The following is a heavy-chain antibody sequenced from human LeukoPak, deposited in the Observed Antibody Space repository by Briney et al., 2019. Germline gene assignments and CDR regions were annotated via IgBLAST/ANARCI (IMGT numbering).Heavy chain of an antibody. J-gene: IGHJ6*02. CDR2: INHSGST. CDR1: GGSFSGYY. CDR3: ARLGGDYCYAMDV. Sequence: ASETLSLTCAVYGGSFSGYYWSWIRQPPGKGLEWIGEINHSGSTNYNPSLKSRVTISVDTSKNQFSLKLISVTAADTAVYYCARLGGDYCYAMDVWGQGTTLTVSS. V-gene: IGHV4-34*01. D-gene: IGHD2-21*01.